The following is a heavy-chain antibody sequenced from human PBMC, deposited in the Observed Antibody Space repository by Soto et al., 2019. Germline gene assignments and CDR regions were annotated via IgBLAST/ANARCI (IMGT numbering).Heavy chain of an antibody. CDR3: AKSTGGTANGMGV. Sequence: EVQVVESGGGLVQPGRSLRLSCAASGFSFDDYAMHCVRQAPGKGLEWVSGLSWNSGTIGYADSVKGRFTISRDNAKNSLYLQMNSLRAEDTALYYCAKSTGGTANGMGVWGQGTTVTVSS. J-gene: IGHJ6*02. V-gene: IGHV3-9*01. D-gene: IGHD2-8*02. CDR2: LSWNSGTI. CDR1: GFSFDDYA.